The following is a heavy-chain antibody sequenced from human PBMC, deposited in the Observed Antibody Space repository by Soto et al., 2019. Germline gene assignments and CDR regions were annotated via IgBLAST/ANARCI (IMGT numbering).Heavy chain of an antibody. J-gene: IGHJ4*02. CDR2: INPSAGST. Sequence: GASVKVSSKASGYNFTFYYMHWVRQAPGQGLEWMGIINPSAGSTTYAQKFQGRVTMTTDTSTSTVYMELSSLRSEDTAVYYCTRGDFGSNFDFWGQGTLVTVFS. CDR3: TRGDFGSNFDF. CDR1: GYNFTFYY. V-gene: IGHV1-46*03. D-gene: IGHD4-17*01.